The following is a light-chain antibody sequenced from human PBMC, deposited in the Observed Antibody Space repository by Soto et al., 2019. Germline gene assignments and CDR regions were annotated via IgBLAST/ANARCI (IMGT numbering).Light chain of an antibody. J-gene: IGLJ3*02. CDR2: HTT. Sequence: HAVVTQEPSLTVSPGGTVTLTCGCSTGTVTSGGYAYWVRQKPGQAPRTLIWHTTNKHSWTPARFSGSLLGGKAALTLSGAQPYDEADYYCLLFYSGPAVFGGGTKLTVL. CDR3: LLFYSGPAV. V-gene: IGLV7-46*01. CDR1: TGTVTSGGY.